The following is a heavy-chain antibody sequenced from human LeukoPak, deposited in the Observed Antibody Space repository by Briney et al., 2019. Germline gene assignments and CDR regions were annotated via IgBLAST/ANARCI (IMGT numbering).Heavy chain of an antibody. CDR2: FYYTGST. D-gene: IGHD1-14*01. CDR1: GGSISSRGYY. CDR3: ARHISGADFDY. Sequence: SETLSLTCTVSGGSISSRGYYWGWIRQPPGQGLEWIGSFYYTGSTYHNPSLKSRVTISVDTSKNQFSLRLSSVTAADAAVYYCARHISGADFDYWGQGTLVTVSS. V-gene: IGHV4-39*01. J-gene: IGHJ4*02.